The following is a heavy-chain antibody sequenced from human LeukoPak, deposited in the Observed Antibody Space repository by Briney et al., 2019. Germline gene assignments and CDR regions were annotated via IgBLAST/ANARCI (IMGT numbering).Heavy chain of an antibody. CDR1: GDSVSSNSAA. CDR3: ARFSRDAFDI. D-gene: IGHD3-3*02. V-gene: IGHV6-1*01. Sequence: SQTLSLTCAISGDSVSSNSAAWNWIRQSPPRGLEWLGRTYYRSKWYYEYAVFVKSRITINPETSKNQFSLQLNSLTPEDTAVYYCARFSRDAFDIWGQGTMVSVSS. CDR2: TYYRSKWYY. J-gene: IGHJ3*02.